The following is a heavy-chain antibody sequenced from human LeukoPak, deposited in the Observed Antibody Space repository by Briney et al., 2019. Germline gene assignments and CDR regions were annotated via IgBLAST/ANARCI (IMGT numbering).Heavy chain of an antibody. Sequence: GGSLRLSCAASGFSFDDYGMSWVRQAPGQGLEWVSGINWNGGSIGYADSVKGRFTISRDNAKNSLYLQMNSLRAEDTALYYCARDPTESRSPNYDYVWGSYRPIYFDYWGQGTLVTVSS. J-gene: IGHJ4*02. CDR1: GFSFDDYG. D-gene: IGHD3-16*02. CDR2: INWNGGSI. V-gene: IGHV3-20*04. CDR3: ARDPTESRSPNYDYVWGSYRPIYFDY.